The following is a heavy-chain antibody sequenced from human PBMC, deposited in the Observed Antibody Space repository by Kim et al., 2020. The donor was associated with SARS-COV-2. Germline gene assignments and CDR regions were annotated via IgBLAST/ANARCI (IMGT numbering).Heavy chain of an antibody. CDR2: INAGKGNT. J-gene: IGHJ6*02. D-gene: IGHD3-10*01. CDR3: ARDGSGSLIYSYYGMDV. V-gene: IGHV1-3*01. Sequence: ASVKVSCKASGYTFTNYLLFWVCQAPGQRLEWMGWINAGKGNTKYSQKFQGRVTITRDTSASTGYMELSSLRSEDTAVYYCARDGSGSLIYSYYGMDVWG. CDR1: GYTFTNYL.